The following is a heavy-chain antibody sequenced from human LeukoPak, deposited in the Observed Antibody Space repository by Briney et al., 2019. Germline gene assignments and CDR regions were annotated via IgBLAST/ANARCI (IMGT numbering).Heavy chain of an antibody. CDR3: ARDTAMVNKYYYGMDV. Sequence: PGGSLRLSCAASGFTFSSYAMSWVRQAPGKGLEWVSAISGSGGSTYYADSVKGRFTISRDNSKNTLYLQMNSLRVEDTAVYYCARDTAMVNKYYYGMDVWGQGTTVTVSS. V-gene: IGHV3-23*01. J-gene: IGHJ6*02. CDR1: GFTFSSYA. CDR2: ISGSGGST. D-gene: IGHD5-18*01.